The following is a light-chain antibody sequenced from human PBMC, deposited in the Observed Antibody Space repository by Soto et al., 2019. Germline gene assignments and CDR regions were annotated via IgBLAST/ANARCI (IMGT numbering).Light chain of an antibody. CDR2: EVS. Sequence: QSALTQPASVSGSPGQSITIACTGTSSDVGTYDLVSWYQQHPGKAPKHLIYEVSRRPPGVSNRFSGSKSGTTAALAISGLQGADEADYYCCSYAARRSSYVFASGTKVTVL. V-gene: IGLV2-23*02. CDR3: CSYAARRSSYV. J-gene: IGLJ1*01. CDR1: SSDVGTYDL.